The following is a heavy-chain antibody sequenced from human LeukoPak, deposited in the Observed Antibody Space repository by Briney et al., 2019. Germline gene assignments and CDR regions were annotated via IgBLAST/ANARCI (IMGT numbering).Heavy chain of an antibody. Sequence: GGSLRLSCAASGFTFSSYAMSWVRQAPGKGLEWVSAISGSGGSTYYADSVKGRFAISRDNSKNTLYLQMNSLRAEDTAVYYCAKGLRGYSYGYADYWGQGTLVTVSS. V-gene: IGHV3-23*01. J-gene: IGHJ4*02. CDR3: AKGLRGYSYGYADY. CDR1: GFTFSSYA. D-gene: IGHD5-18*01. CDR2: ISGSGGST.